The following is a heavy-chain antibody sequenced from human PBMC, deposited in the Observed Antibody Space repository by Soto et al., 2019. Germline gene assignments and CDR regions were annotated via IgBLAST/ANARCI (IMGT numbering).Heavy chain of an antibody. CDR3: ARGSVAAAGVNWFDP. Sequence: LSLTCTVSGGSISSYYWSWIRQPPGKGLEWIGYIYYSGSTNYTPSLKSRVTISVDTSKNQFSLKLSSVTAADTAVYYCARGSVAAAGVNWFDPWGQGTLVTVSS. D-gene: IGHD6-13*01. CDR2: IYYSGST. V-gene: IGHV4-59*01. J-gene: IGHJ5*02. CDR1: GGSISSYY.